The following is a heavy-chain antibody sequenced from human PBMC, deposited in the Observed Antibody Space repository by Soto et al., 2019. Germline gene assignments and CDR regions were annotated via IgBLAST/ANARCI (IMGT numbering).Heavy chain of an antibody. CDR2: IYYNGST. Sequence: SETLSLTCTVSGGSISSYYWSWIRQPPGKGLEWIGYIYYNGSTNYNPSLKSRVTISVDTSKYQFFLKLSSVTAADSAVYFCARHDKAVTTWYGYYMDVWGKGTTVTVSS. CDR1: GGSISSYY. D-gene: IGHD4-4*01. V-gene: IGHV4-59*08. J-gene: IGHJ6*03. CDR3: ARHDKAVTTWYGYYMDV.